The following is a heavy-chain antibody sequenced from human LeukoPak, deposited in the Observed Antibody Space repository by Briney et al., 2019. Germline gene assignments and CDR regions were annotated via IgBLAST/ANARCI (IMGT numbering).Heavy chain of an antibody. V-gene: IGHV3-48*03. CDR2: ISSSGTTV. CDR3: ARELPIDY. J-gene: IGHJ4*02. Sequence: GGSLRLSCAASGFTFSSYALNWVRQAPGKGLEWVSYISSSGTTVYCADSVKGRFTISRDNAENLLYLQMNSLRAEDTAVYYCARELPIDYWGQGTLVTVSP. CDR1: GFTFSSYA.